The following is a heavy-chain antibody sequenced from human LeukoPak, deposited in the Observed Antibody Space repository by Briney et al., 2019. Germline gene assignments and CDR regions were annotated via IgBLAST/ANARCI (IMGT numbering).Heavy chain of an antibody. J-gene: IGHJ4*02. CDR1: GFTFSRFA. V-gene: IGHV3-30-3*01. Sequence: PGGSLRLSCAASGFTFSRFAMHWIRQAPGKGLEWVTVISDDGSNKYYADSVKGRFTISRDNSKNALYLQMDSLSVEDTAVYYCARGGASIVLILPAAEGDYWGQGTLVTVSS. CDR2: ISDDGSNK. D-gene: IGHD2-8*01. CDR3: ARGGASIVLILPAAEGDY.